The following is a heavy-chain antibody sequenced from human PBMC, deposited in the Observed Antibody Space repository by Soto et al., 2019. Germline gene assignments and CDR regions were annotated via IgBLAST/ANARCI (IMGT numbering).Heavy chain of an antibody. CDR3: AKDSTVTTSLYFYYYGFDV. V-gene: IGHV3-23*01. CDR2: VSGRGGST. Sequence: VQLLESGGGLVQPGGSLRLACTASGFTFNHYAMSWVRQAPGKGLEWVSAVSGRGGSTKYADSVKGRFIISRDTSNSTLYLQMDSLRGEDTAVSYCAKDSTVTTSLYFYYYGFDVWGQGTTVTVSS. D-gene: IGHD4-17*01. J-gene: IGHJ6*01. CDR1: GFTFNHYA.